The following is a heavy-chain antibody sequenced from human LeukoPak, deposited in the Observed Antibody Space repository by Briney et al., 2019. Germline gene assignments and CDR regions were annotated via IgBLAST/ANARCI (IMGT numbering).Heavy chain of an antibody. CDR3: AEGYSGYASLDP. CDR1: GYTFTSYG. D-gene: IGHD5-12*01. CDR2: IIPIFGTA. Sequence: ASVKVSCKASGYTFTSYGISWVRQAPGQGLEWMGGIIPIFGTANYAQKFQGRVTITADESTSTAYMELSSLRSEDTAVYYCAEGYSGYASLDPWGQGTLVTVSS. J-gene: IGHJ5*02. V-gene: IGHV1-69*13.